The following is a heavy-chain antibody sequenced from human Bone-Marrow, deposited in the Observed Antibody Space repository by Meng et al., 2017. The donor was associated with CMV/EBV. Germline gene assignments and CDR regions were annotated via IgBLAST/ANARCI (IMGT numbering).Heavy chain of an antibody. CDR2: RKQDGSEK. Sequence: GESLKIYCAASGFSFSSYWMSWVRQAPGKGLEWVANRKQDGSEKFYVDSVKGRFTIARDNAKNSLYLQMNSLRDEDTALYLCARGGSRSWRQGVLDYWGQGTLVTVSS. CDR1: GFSFSSYW. V-gene: IGHV3-7*03. D-gene: IGHD6-13*01. CDR3: ARGGSRSWRQGVLDY. J-gene: IGHJ4*02.